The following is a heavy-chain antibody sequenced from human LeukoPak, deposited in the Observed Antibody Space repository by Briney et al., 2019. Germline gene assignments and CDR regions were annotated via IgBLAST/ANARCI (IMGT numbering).Heavy chain of an antibody. V-gene: IGHV4-59*01. CDR2: IYYSGST. D-gene: IGHD6-19*01. CDR1: GDSMSRYY. CDR3: ARAPAGPPYYYMDV. Sequence: KPSETLSLTCTVSGDSMSRYYWSWIRQPPGKGLEWIGYIYYSGSTNYNPSLKSRITISVDTSKNQFSLKLSPVTAADTAVYYCARAPAGPPYYYMDVWGKGTTVTVSS. J-gene: IGHJ6*03.